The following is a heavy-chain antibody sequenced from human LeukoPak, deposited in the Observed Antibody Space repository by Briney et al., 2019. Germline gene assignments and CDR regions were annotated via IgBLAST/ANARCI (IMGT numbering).Heavy chain of an antibody. CDR3: ARDVSATISPLPDY. CDR1: GGTFSSYA. V-gene: IGHV1-69*04. Sequence: SVKVSCKASGGTFSSYAISWVRQAPGQGLEWMGRIIPILGIANYAQKFQGRVTITADKSTSTAYMELSSLRSENTAVYHCARDVSATISPLPDYWGQGTLVTVSS. D-gene: IGHD5-12*01. J-gene: IGHJ4*02. CDR2: IIPILGIA.